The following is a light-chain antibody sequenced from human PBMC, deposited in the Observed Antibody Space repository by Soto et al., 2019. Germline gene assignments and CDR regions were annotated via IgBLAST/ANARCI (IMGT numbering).Light chain of an antibody. CDR1: QSVSRVY. Sequence: EIVLTQSPGTLSLSPGERATLACRANQSVSRVYLAWYQRKPGQAPRLLIYGASARATGIPASFSGSGSGTDFTLTTSSIDPQDFAVYYCQQCGSSRTSSTFGQGTRLEIK. J-gene: IGKJ5*01. V-gene: IGKV3-20*01. CDR3: QQCGSSRTSST. CDR2: GAS.